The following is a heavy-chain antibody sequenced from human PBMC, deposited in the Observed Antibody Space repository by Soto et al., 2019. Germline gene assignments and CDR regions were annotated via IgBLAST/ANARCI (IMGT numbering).Heavy chain of an antibody. CDR1: GYTLTELS. D-gene: IGHD2-15*01. Sequence: ASVKVSCKVSGYTLTELSMHWVRQAPGKGLEWMGGFDPEDGETIYAQKFQGRVTMTEDTSTDTAYMELSSLRSEDTAVYYCATDPGPPYCCGGSCYTFDYWGQGTLVIVSS. CDR2: FDPEDGET. J-gene: IGHJ4*02. CDR3: ATDPGPPYCCGGSCYTFDY. V-gene: IGHV1-24*01.